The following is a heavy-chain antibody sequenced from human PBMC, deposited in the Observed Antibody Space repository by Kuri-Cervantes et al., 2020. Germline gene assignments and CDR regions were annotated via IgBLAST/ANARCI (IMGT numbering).Heavy chain of an antibody. D-gene: IGHD1-26*01. CDR1: GYSISSGFH. J-gene: IGHJ3*02. V-gene: IGHV4-38-2*01. CDR3: ARGAFWLGASYYDAFDI. CDR2: IYHSGNT. Sequence: SQTLSLTCAVFGYSISSGFHWGWIRQPPGKGLEWIGCIYHSGNTYYNPSLKSRVTISVNTSKNQFSLKLSSVTAADTAVYYCARGAFWLGASYYDAFDIWGQGTMVTVSS.